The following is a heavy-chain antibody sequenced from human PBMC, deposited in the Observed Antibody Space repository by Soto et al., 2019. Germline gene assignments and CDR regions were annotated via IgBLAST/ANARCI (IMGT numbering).Heavy chain of an antibody. D-gene: IGHD6-13*01. CDR1: GGSISSGDYY. V-gene: IGHV4-30-4*01. Sequence: SETLSLTCTVSGGSISSGDYYWSWIRQPPGKGLEWIGYIYYSGSTYYNPSLKSRVTISVDTSKNQFSLKLSSVTAADTAVYYCARLSYAQLAFDYWGQGTLVTVSS. J-gene: IGHJ4*02. CDR3: ARLSYAQLAFDY. CDR2: IYYSGST.